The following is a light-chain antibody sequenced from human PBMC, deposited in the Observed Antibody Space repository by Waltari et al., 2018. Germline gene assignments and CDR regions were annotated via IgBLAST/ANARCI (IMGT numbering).Light chain of an antibody. CDR2: SNT. Sequence: QSALTQPPSVSGTPGQTVTIFCSGGNSNIGSNVVNWYQQVPGTAPKLLIYSNTYRPSGVPDRFSGSKSGSSASLAIRGLQSDDEGDYYCATWDDRLTGVVFGGGTQVTVL. CDR1: NSNIGSNV. J-gene: IGLJ2*01. V-gene: IGLV1-44*01. CDR3: ATWDDRLTGVV.